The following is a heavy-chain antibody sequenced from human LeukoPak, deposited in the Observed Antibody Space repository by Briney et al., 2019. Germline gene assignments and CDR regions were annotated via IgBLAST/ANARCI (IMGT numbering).Heavy chain of an antibody. D-gene: IGHD3-10*01. CDR1: GFTFSSYG. J-gene: IGHJ4*02. CDR3: ARDRGTNYFGSGSPPGGGYFDY. Sequence: GGSLRLSCAASGFTFSSYGMQWVRQAPGKGLEWVAIIWYDGSNKFFADSVKGRFTISRDNSKNTVYLQMNSLRAEDTAMYYCARDRGTNYFGSGSPPGGGYFDYWGQGILVTVSS. CDR2: IWYDGSNK. V-gene: IGHV3-33*01.